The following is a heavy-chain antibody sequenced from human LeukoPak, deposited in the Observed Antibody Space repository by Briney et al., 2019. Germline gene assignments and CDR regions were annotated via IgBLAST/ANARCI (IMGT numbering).Heavy chain of an antibody. CDR1: GYTFTSYY. Sequence: ASVKVSCKASGYTFTSYYMHWVRQAPGQGLEWMGWINPNSGGTNYAQKFQGRVTMTRDTSISTAYMELSRLRSDDTAVYYCARDGGQQQLDWFDPWGQGTLVTVSS. CDR3: ARDGGQQQLDWFDP. V-gene: IGHV1-2*02. D-gene: IGHD6-13*01. CDR2: INPNSGGT. J-gene: IGHJ5*02.